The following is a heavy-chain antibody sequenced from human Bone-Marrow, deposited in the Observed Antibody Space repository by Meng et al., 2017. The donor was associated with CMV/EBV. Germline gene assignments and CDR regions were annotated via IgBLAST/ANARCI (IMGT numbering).Heavy chain of an antibody. CDR3: ARAIGGVGYCSSTNCYTEDY. V-gene: IGHV6-1*01. J-gene: IGHJ4*02. CDR2: TYYRSKWYN. Sequence: SCAISGDSVSSNSAAWNWIRQSPSRGLEWLGRTYYRSKWYNDYAVSVKSRITINPDTSKNQFSLQLNSVTPEDTAVYYCARAIGGVGYCSSTNCYTEDYWGQGTLVTVSS. CDR1: GDSVSSNSAA. D-gene: IGHD2-2*02.